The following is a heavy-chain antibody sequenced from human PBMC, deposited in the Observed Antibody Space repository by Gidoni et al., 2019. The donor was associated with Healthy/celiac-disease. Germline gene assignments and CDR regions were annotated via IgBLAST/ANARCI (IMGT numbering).Heavy chain of an antibody. D-gene: IGHD3-22*01. CDR2: IWYDGSNK. V-gene: IGHV3-33*01. CDR3: ARGDRYYYDSSGYPPFDY. CDR1: GFTFSSYG. J-gene: IGHJ4*02. Sequence: QVQLVASGGGVVQPGRSLRLSCAASGFTFSSYGRHWVRQAPGKGLEWVAVIWYDGSNKYYADSVKGRFTISRDNSKNTLYLQMNSLRAEDTAVYYCARGDRYYYDSSGYPPFDYWGQGTLVTVSS.